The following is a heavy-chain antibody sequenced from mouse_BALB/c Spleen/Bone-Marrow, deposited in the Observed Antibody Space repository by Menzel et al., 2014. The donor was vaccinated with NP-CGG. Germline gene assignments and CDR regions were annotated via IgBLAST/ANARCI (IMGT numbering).Heavy chain of an antibody. V-gene: IGHV3-8*02. CDR2: ISYSGST. CDR3: ATYDGYYFDY. D-gene: IGHD1-2*01. Sequence: VQLQQSGPSLVKPSQPLSLPCSVTGDSTTSGYWNWIRKFPGNKLEYMGYISYSGSTYYNPSLKSRISITRDTSKNQYYLQLNSVTTEDTATYYCATYDGYYFDYWGQGTTLTVSS. CDR1: GDSTTSGY. J-gene: IGHJ2*01.